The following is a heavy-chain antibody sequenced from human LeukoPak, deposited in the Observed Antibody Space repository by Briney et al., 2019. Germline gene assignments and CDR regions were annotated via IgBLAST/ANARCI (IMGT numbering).Heavy chain of an antibody. CDR1: GGTFSSYA. J-gene: IGHJ6*03. Sequence: SVKVSCKASGGTFSSYAISWVRQAPGQGLEWMGGIIPIFGTANYAQKFQGRVTITTDESTSTAYMELSSMRSEDKAVYYCAKKTVAAAATALCYYYYMDVWGKGTTVTVSS. D-gene: IGHD6-13*01. V-gene: IGHV1-69*05. CDR3: AKKTVAAAATALCYYYYMDV. CDR2: IIPIFGTA.